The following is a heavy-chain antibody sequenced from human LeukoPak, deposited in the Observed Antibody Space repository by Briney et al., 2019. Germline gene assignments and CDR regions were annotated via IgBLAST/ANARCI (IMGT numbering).Heavy chain of an antibody. D-gene: IGHD3-10*01. CDR2: IYIGGST. V-gene: IGHV3-53*01. CDR1: GFTVSSNY. J-gene: IGHJ6*03. CDR3: ARGARLTMDRGVIRYYYMDV. Sequence: GGSLRLSCAASGFTVSSNYMSWVRQAPGKGLEWVSVIYIGGSTYYADSVKGRFTISRDNSKNTVYLQMNILRAEDTAVYYCARGARLTMDRGVIRYYYMDVWGKGTTVTISS.